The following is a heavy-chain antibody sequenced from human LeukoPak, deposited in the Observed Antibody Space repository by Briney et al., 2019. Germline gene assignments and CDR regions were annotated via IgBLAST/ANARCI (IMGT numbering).Heavy chain of an antibody. J-gene: IGHJ5*02. CDR3: AVSAAALYDP. V-gene: IGHV4-34*01. CDR1: GGSFSGYF. CDR2: INRSGST. D-gene: IGHD6-6*01. Sequence: SETLSLTCAVYGGSFSGYFWSWFRQPPGKGLEWIGEINRSGSTNYNSSLSLKSRVTISVDTSKNQFSLKLSSVTAADTAVYYCAVSAAALYDPWGQGTLVTVSS.